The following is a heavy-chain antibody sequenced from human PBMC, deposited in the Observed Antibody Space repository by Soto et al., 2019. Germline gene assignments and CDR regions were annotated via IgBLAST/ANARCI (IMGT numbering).Heavy chain of an antibody. CDR3: ARDPHCSSTSCYYRRDYYYYYGMDV. D-gene: IGHD2-2*01. Sequence: GGSLRLSCAASGFTFSSYWMSWVRQAPGKGLEWVANIKQDGSEKYYVDSVKGRFTISRDNAKNSLYLQMNSLRAEDTAVYYCARDPHCSSTSCYYRRDYYYYYGMDVWGQGTKVTSP. V-gene: IGHV3-7*01. CDR1: GFTFSSYW. CDR2: IKQDGSEK. J-gene: IGHJ6*02.